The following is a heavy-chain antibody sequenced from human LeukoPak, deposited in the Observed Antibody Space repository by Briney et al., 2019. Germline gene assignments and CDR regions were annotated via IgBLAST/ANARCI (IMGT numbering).Heavy chain of an antibody. CDR3: AKDLRPDGVDNFDH. J-gene: IGHJ4*02. CDR2: ILASGSPT. V-gene: IGHV3-23*01. CDR1: GFNFNSYT. Sequence: GGSLRLSCAASGFNFNSYTMNWVRQAPGKGLQWVANILASGSPTYYADSAKGRFIISRDNSKNTVYLQMNSLRVEDTAIYYCAKDLRPDGVDNFDHWGQGILVTVSS. D-gene: IGHD2-8*01.